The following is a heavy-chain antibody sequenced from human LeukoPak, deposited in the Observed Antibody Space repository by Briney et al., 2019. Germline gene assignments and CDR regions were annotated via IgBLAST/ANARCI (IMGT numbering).Heavy chain of an antibody. V-gene: IGHV1-69*04. J-gene: IGHJ6*03. Sequence: VASVKVSCKASGGTFSSYAISWVRQAPGQGLEWMGRIIPILGIANYAQKFQGRVTITTDESTSTAYMELSSLRSEDTAVYYCARDNGIAARPDRLGYYYYYMDVWGKGTTVTVSS. CDR3: ARDNGIAARPDRLGYYYYYMDV. CDR1: GGTFSSYA. CDR2: IIPILGIA. D-gene: IGHD6-6*01.